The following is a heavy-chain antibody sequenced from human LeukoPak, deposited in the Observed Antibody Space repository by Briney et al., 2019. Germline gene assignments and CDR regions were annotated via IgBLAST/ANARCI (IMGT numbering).Heavy chain of an antibody. J-gene: IGHJ4*02. CDR1: GGTFSSYA. V-gene: IGHV1-69*13. D-gene: IGHD3-10*01. Sequence: ASVKVSCKASGGTFSSYAISWVRQAPGQGLEWMGGIIPTFGTANYAQKLQGRVTITADESTSTAYMELSSLRSEDTAVYYCARDNSIGDGFDYWGQGTLVTVSS. CDR3: ARDNSIGDGFDY. CDR2: IIPTFGTA.